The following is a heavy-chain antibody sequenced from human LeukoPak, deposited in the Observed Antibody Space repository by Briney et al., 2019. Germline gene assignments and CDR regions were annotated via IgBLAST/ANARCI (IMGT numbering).Heavy chain of an antibody. V-gene: IGHV3-30-3*01. CDR1: GFTFSSYA. D-gene: IGHD6-6*01. Sequence: GGSLRLSCAASGFTFSSYAMHWVRQAPGKGLEWVAVISYDGSNKYYADSVKGRFTISRDNSKNTLYLQMNSLRAEDTAVYYCASWYSSSTFDYWGQGTLVTVSS. CDR2: ISYDGSNK. J-gene: IGHJ4*02. CDR3: ASWYSSSTFDY.